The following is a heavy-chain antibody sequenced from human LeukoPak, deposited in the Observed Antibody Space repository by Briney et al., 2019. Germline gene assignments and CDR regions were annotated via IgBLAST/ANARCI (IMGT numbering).Heavy chain of an antibody. CDR1: GFTFSSYA. CDR3: ARVGGWNRTVGDYYMDV. Sequence: GRSLRLSCAASGFTFSSYAMHWVRQAPGKGLEWVAVISYDGSNKYYADSVKGRFTISRDNSKNTLYLQMNSLRAEDMAVYYCARVGGWNRTVGDYYMDVWGKGTTVTVSS. V-gene: IGHV3-30-3*01. D-gene: IGHD1-14*01. J-gene: IGHJ6*03. CDR2: ISYDGSNK.